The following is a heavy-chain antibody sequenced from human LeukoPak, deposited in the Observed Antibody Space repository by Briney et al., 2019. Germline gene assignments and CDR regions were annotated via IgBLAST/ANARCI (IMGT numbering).Heavy chain of an antibody. D-gene: IGHD3-10*01. CDR1: GFSFSAYS. Sequence: GGSLRLSCEASGFSFSAYSMNWVRQAPGKGLEWVSSISSRSSQIVYTDSVRGRFTISRDNAKNSLFLQMNSLRVEDTALYYCARRDYYGSGSYYYYYGMDVWGQGTMVTVSS. CDR2: ISSRSSQI. J-gene: IGHJ6*02. V-gene: IGHV3-21*01. CDR3: ARRDYYGSGSYYYYYGMDV.